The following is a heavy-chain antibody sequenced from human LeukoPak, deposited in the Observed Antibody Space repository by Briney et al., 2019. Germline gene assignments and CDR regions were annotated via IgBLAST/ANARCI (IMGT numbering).Heavy chain of an antibody. V-gene: IGHV4-61*02. CDR1: GGSISSGSYH. CDR2: IYTSGST. CDR3: ARGRGYMDV. Sequence: SETLSLTCTVSGGSISSGSYHWSWIRQPAGKGLEWIGRIYTSGSTDYNPSLKSRVTISVDTSKNQFSLRLTSVTAADTAVYYCARGRGYMDVWGKGTTVTVSS. J-gene: IGHJ6*03.